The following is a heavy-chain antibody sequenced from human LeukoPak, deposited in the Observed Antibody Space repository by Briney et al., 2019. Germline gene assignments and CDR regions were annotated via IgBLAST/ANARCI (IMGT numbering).Heavy chain of an antibody. J-gene: IGHJ4*02. CDR3: ARVGGSSGWLDFDY. CDR1: GGSVSSGSYY. D-gene: IGHD6-19*01. CDR2: INHSGST. V-gene: IGHV4-39*07. Sequence: SETLSLTCTVSGGSVSSGSYYWSWIRQPPGKGLEWIGEINHSGSTNYNPSLKSRVTISVDTSKNQFSLKLSSVTAADTAVYYCARVGGSSGWLDFDYWGQGTLVTVSS.